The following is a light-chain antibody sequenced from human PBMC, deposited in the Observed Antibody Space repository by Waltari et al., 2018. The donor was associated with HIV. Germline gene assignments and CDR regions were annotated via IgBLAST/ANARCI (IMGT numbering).Light chain of an antibody. J-gene: IGLJ3*02. CDR2: RNS. CDR3: AAWDDSLSGWV. V-gene: IGLV1-47*01. Sequence: QSALTQPPSTSGTPGQTVTIPCSGSSSNIGDNYVSWYQQLPGTAPKLLIYRNSLRPAGVLDRFSGSKSGTSASLAINDLRSEDEAEYHCAAWDDSLSGWVFGGGTNLTVL. CDR1: SSNIGDNY.